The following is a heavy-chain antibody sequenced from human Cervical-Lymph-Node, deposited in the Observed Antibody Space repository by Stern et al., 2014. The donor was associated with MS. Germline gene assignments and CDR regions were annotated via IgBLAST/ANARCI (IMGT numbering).Heavy chain of an antibody. V-gene: IGHV1-2*02. CDR2: INPNSGGT. CDR1: GDTLTGYY. D-gene: IGHD3-9*01. CDR3: ARGPSIFWFDR. J-gene: IGHJ5*02. Sequence: QVQLVQSGAEVKKPGAAVKVSCKASGDTLTGYYMHWVRQAPGQGLEWMGWINPNSGGTTYAQKFQGRVTMTRDTSINTAYMELSGLRSDDTAVYFCARGPSIFWFDRWGQGTLVTVSS.